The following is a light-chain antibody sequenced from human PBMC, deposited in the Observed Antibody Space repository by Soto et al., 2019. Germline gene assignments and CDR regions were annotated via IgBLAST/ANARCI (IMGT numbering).Light chain of an antibody. J-gene: IGKJ1*01. CDR1: QSVSSY. CDR2: DAS. Sequence: EIVLTQSPATLSLSPGERATLSCRASQSVSSYLAWYQQKPGQAPRLLIYDASNRATGIPARFSGSGSGTDFTLTISSLEPEDFAVYYCQQYGRTGTFGQGRKVEIK. V-gene: IGKV3-11*01. CDR3: QQYGRTGT.